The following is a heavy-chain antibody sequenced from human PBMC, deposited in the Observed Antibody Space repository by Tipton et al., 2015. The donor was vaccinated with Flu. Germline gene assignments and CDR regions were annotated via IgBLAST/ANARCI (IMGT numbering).Heavy chain of an antibody. CDR1: GYSISSGYY. J-gene: IGHJ5*02. D-gene: IGHD3-22*01. V-gene: IGHV4-61*01. CDR3: ARDRSYYDSSGYVHYWFDP. Sequence: TLSLTCAVSGYSISSGYYWGWIRQPPGKGLEWIGYIYYSGSTNYNPSLKSRVTISVDTSKNQFSLKLSSVTAADTAVYYCARDRSYYDSSGYVHYWFDPWGQGTLVTVSS. CDR2: IYYSGST.